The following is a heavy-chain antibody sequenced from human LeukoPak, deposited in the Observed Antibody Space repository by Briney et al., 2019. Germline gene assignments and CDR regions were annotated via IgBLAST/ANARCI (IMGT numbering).Heavy chain of an antibody. V-gene: IGHV3-74*01. CDR2: SNSDGSAT. D-gene: IGHD3-9*01. Sequence: GGSLRLSCAASGFTFSSYSMNWVRQAPGKGLVWVARSNSDGSATIYADSVKGRFVISRDNSKNTLYLQMSSLRVEDTAMYYCAREWRGFEDYWGQGTLVTVSS. J-gene: IGHJ4*02. CDR1: GFTFSSYS. CDR3: AREWRGFEDY.